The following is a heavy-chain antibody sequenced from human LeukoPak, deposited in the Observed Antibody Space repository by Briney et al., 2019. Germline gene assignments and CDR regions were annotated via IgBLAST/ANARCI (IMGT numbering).Heavy chain of an antibody. CDR2: MNPNSGNT. V-gene: IGHV1-8*03. J-gene: IGHJ3*02. CDR3: ATKSLRYFDWLSPDDAFDI. D-gene: IGHD3-9*01. CDR1: GYTFTSYD. Sequence: ASVKVSCKASGYTFTSYDINWVRQATGQGIEWMGWMNPNSGNTGYAQKFQGRVTITRNTSISTAYMELSSLRSEDTAVYYCATKSLRYFDWLSPDDAFDIWGQGTMVTVSS.